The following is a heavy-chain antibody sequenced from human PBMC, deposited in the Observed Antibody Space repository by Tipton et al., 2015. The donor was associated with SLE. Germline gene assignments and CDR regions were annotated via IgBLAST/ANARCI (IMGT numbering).Heavy chain of an antibody. V-gene: IGHV4-4*02. CDR2: IYHSGST. J-gene: IGHJ6*02. Sequence: SLRLSCAVSGGSISSSNWWSWVRQPPGKGLEWIGEIYHSGSTNYNPSLKSRVTISVDKSKNQFSLKLSSVTAADTAVYYCARGDCSSTSCSNYYYYYGMDVWGQGTTVTVSS. CDR1: GGSISSSNW. CDR3: ARGDCSSTSCSNYYYYYGMDV. D-gene: IGHD2-2*01.